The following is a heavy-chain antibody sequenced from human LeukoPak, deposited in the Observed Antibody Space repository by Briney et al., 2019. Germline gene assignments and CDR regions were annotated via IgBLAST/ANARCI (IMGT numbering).Heavy chain of an antibody. CDR1: GNTFTGYF. D-gene: IGHD2-21*02. CDR2: INPNSGGT. J-gene: IGHJ5*02. CDR3: ATEKVVTSNYHWLDP. V-gene: IGHV1-2*02. Sequence: GASVKVSCQASGNTFTGYFMHWVRQAPGQGLEWMGWINPNSGGTNYAQKFQGRVTMTRDTSINTAYMQLTRLTPDDTAVYYCATEKVVTSNYHWLDPWGQGTLVTVSS.